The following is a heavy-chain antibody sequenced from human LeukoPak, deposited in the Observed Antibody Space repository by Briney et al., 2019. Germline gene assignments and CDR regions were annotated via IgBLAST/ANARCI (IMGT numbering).Heavy chain of an antibody. V-gene: IGHV3-23*01. CDR1: GFTFSSYA. J-gene: IGHJ4*02. CDR2: ISGSGGGT. CDR3: AKDAYDYIWGSYKAQNYFDY. D-gene: IGHD3-16*01. Sequence: GGSLRLSCAASGFTFSSYAMSWVRQAPGKGLEWVSAISGSGGGTYYADSVKGRFTISRDNSKNTLYLQMNSLRAEDTAVYYCAKDAYDYIWGSYKAQNYFDYWGQGTLVTVSS.